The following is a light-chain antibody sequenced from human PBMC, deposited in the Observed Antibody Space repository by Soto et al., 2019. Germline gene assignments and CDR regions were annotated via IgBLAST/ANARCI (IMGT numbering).Light chain of an antibody. V-gene: IGKV3-20*01. J-gene: IGKJ4*01. CDR1: QTVTSDY. CDR2: GAS. Sequence: EIVLTQSPGTLSLSPGERATLSCRASQTVTSDYLAWYQQKPGQAPRLLIYGASDRATGIPDRFSASGSGTDFTLTLSRLEPQDFAIYYCQQYGDSPLTFGGGTRVDIK. CDR3: QQYGDSPLT.